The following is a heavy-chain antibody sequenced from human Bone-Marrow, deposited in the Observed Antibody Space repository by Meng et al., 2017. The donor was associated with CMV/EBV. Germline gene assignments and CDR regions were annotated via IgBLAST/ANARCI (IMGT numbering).Heavy chain of an antibody. V-gene: IGHV1-2*02. Sequence: ASVKVSCKASGYTFTSYGISWVRQAPGQGLEWMGWINPNSGGTNYAQKFQGRVTMTRDTSISTAYMELSRLRSDDTAVYYCARWGDYCSSTSCYWVYYGMDVWGQGTTVTVSS. J-gene: IGHJ6*02. CDR2: INPNSGGT. D-gene: IGHD2-2*01. CDR3: ARWGDYCSSTSCYWVYYGMDV. CDR1: GYTFTSYG.